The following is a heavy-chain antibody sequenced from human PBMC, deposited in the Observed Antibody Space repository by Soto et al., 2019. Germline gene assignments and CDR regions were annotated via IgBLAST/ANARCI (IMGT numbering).Heavy chain of an antibody. CDR1: GFTFSTYS. V-gene: IGHV3-48*01. Sequence: PGGSLRLSCVGSGFTFSTYSMNRVRQAPGKGLEWVSYLSGGSKTKQYADSVKGRFTVSRDNAKNSLYLQMNNLRAEDTAVYYCTRDQLYYNDISGRPLNAFDVWGQGTMVTVSS. CDR3: TRDQLYYNDISGRPLNAFDV. J-gene: IGHJ3*01. CDR2: LSGGSKTK. D-gene: IGHD3-22*01.